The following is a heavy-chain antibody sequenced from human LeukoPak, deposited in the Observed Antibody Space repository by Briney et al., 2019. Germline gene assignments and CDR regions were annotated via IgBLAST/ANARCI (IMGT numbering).Heavy chain of an antibody. CDR2: INPNSGGT. V-gene: IGHV1-2*02. CDR3: ARGTMVRGVIEGFDP. CDR1: GYTFTGYY. J-gene: IGHJ5*02. D-gene: IGHD3-10*01. Sequence: ASVKVSCKASGYTFTGYYMHWVRQAPGQGLEWMGWINPNSGGTNYAQKFQGRVTMTRDTSISTAYMELSRLRSDDTAVYYCARGTMVRGVIEGFDPWGQGTLVTVSS.